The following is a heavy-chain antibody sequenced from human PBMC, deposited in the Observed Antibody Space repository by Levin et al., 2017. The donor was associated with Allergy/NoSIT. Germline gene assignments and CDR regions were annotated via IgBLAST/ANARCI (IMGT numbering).Heavy chain of an antibody. V-gene: IGHV3-33*06. CDR2: IWFDGSDK. J-gene: IGHJ6*02. CDR3: VKDVSGTHSGMDV. CDR1: GFNFGRYG. D-gene: IGHD1-26*01. Sequence: GESLKISCVGSGFNFGRYGMHWVRQRAGKGLEWIAVIWFDGSDKFYADSVRGRFIISRDNSKNMVYLQMNSLRPDDTAVYKCVKDVSGTHSGMDVWGQGTTVIVSS.